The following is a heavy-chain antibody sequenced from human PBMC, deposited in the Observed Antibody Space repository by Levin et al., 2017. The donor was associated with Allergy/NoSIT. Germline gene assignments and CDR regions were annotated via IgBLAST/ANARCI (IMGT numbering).Heavy chain of an antibody. CDR2: IKQDGSEK. CDR3: ASGWNGPSNYYYGVDG. CDR1: GFTFSTYW. D-gene: IGHD1-1*01. V-gene: IGHV3-7*01. J-gene: IGHJ6*02. Sequence: GESLKISCAASGFTFSTYWMSWVRQAPGKGLEWVANIKQDGSEKYYVDSVKGRFTISRDNAQNSLYLQMNSLRDEDTAVYYCASGWNGPSNYYYGVDGWGQGTTVTVSS.